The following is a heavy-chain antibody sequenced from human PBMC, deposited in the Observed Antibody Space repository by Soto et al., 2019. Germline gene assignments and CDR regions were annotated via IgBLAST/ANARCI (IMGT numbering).Heavy chain of an antibody. J-gene: IGHJ5*02. CDR2: IIPIFGTA. V-gene: IGHV1-69*13. D-gene: IGHD2-15*01. CDR1: GGTFSSYA. CDR3: ARKRDIVSPNWFDP. Sequence: EASVKVSCKASGGTFSSYAISWVRQAPGQGLEWMGGIIPIFGTANYAQKFQGRVTITADESTSTAYMELSSLRSEDTAVYYCARKRDIVSPNWFDPWGQGTLVTVSS.